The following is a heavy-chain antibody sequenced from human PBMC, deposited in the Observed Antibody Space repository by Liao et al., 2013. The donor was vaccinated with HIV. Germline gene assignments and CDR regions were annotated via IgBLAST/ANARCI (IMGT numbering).Heavy chain of an antibody. D-gene: IGHD3-22*01. J-gene: IGHJ4*02. CDR3: AREVGYDSSGYYPDY. Sequence: QVQLQESGPGLVKPSQTLSLSCTVSGDSISGGNYFLNWIRQPAGKGLEWIGRIYTSGNTDYNPSLKSRVTISLDTSNNQFSLKLNSVTAADTAVYYCAREVGYDSSGYYPDYWGQGTLVTVSS. CDR1: GDSISGGNYF. CDR2: IYTSGNT. V-gene: IGHV4-61*02.